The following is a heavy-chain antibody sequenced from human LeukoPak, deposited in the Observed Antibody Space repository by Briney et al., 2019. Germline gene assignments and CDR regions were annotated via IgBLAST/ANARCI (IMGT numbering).Heavy chain of an antibody. V-gene: IGHV1-2*02. CDR1: GYTFTGYY. J-gene: IGHJ5*02. D-gene: IGHD6-13*01. CDR2: INPNSGGT. CDR3: ARGGTRSQYSSSWYNWFDP. Sequence: ASVKVSCKGSGYTFTGYYMHWVRQAPGQGLEWMGWINPNSGGTNYAQKFQGRVTMTRDTSISTAYMELSRLRSDDTAVYYCARGGTRSQYSSSWYNWFDPWGQGTLVTVSS.